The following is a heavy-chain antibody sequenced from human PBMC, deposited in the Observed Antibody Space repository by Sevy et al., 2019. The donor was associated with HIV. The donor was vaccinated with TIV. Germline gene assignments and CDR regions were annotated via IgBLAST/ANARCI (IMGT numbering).Heavy chain of an antibody. CDR1: GFTFSSYG. CDR2: ISYDGSNK. J-gene: IGHJ5*02. D-gene: IGHD3-3*01. Sequence: GGSLRLSCAASGFTFSSYGMHWVRQAPGKGLEWVAVISYDGSNKYYADSVKGRFTISRDNSKNTLYLQMTSLRAEDTAVYYCAKEVPYYDFWSGYYDGWFDPWGQGTLVTVSS. CDR3: AKEVPYYDFWSGYYDGWFDP. V-gene: IGHV3-30*18.